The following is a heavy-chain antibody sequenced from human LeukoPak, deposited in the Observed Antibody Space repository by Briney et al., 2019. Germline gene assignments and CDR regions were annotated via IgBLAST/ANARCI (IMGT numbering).Heavy chain of an antibody. J-gene: IGHJ5*02. Sequence: SQTLSLTCTVSGGSISSGDYYWSWIRQPPGKGLEWIGYTYYSGSTYYNPSLKSRVTISVDTSKNQFPLKLSSVTAADTAVYYCARRVVTGYNWFDPWGQGTLVTVSS. V-gene: IGHV4-30-4*01. CDR1: GGSISSGDYY. CDR3: ARRVVTGYNWFDP. D-gene: IGHD2-21*02. CDR2: TYYSGST.